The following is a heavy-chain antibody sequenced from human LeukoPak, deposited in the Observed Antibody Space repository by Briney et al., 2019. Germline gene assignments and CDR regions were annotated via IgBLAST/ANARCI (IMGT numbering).Heavy chain of an antibody. V-gene: IGHV3-48*01. Sequence: GGSLRLSCAASGFTFSSYSMNWVRQAPGKGLEWVSYISSSSTLYYADSVKGRFTISRDNAKNSLYLQMNSLRAEDTAVYYCARDWGIAAAGTKSSWFDPWGHGTLVTVSS. J-gene: IGHJ5*02. CDR1: GFTFSSYS. CDR2: ISSSSTL. CDR3: ARDWGIAAAGTKSSWFDP. D-gene: IGHD6-13*01.